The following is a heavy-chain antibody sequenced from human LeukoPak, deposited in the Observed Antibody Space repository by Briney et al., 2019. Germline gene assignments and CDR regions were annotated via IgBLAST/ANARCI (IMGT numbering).Heavy chain of an antibody. CDR1: GGSISSYY. D-gene: IGHD3-22*01. CDR3: AKDPQNDYDSSGYYVD. J-gene: IGHJ4*02. CDR2: IYYSGST. Sequence: PSETLSLTCTVSGGSISSYYWSWIRQPPGKGLEWIGYIYYSGSTNYNPSLKSRVTISVDTSKNQFSLKLSSVTAADTALYYCAKDPQNDYDSSGYYVDWGQGTLVTVSS. V-gene: IGHV4-59*01.